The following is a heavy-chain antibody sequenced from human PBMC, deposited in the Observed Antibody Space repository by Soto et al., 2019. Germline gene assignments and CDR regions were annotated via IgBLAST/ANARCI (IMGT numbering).Heavy chain of an antibody. D-gene: IGHD6-6*01. CDR3: ARAPKVSGSAQTRPDF. CDR2: ISPSGTT. CDR1: SGSLSGYY. V-gene: IGHV4-34*01. Sequence: SETLSLTCSLYSGSLSGYYWSWIRQPPGKGLEWIGEISPSGTTNYSPSLKSRVSISVDTSKNQFSLNLTSLTAADTAVYYCARAPKVSGSAQTRPDFWGQGSLVTVPQ. J-gene: IGHJ4*02.